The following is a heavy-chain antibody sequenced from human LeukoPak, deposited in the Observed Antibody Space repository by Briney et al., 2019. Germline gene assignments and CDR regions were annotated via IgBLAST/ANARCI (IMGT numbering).Heavy chain of an antibody. J-gene: IGHJ4*02. CDR2: ISSSGSTI. CDR1: GFTFSSYE. D-gene: IGHD2/OR15-2a*01. Sequence: GGSLRLSCAASGFTFSSYEMNWVRQAPGKGLEWVSYISSSGSTIYYADSVKGRFTISRDNAKSSLYLQMNSLRAEDTAVYYCARDHLSTLGQFWDYWGQGTLVTVSS. CDR3: ARDHLSTLGQFWDY. V-gene: IGHV3-48*03.